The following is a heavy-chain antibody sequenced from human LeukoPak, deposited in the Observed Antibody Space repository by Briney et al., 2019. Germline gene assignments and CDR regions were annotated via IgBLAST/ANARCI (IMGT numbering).Heavy chain of an antibody. J-gene: IGHJ4*02. Sequence: PSETLSLTCIVSGDSIRSSGYCWGWIRQPPGKGLEWIGSMFYGETTSYSPSLQSRDTISLDTSKNQFSLRLNSVTAADTAVYYCARLERSRMDGAQYWGQGTLVTVSS. V-gene: IGHV4-39*01. CDR2: MFYGETT. CDR1: GDSIRSSGYC. CDR3: ARLERSRMDGAQY. D-gene: IGHD4/OR15-4a*01.